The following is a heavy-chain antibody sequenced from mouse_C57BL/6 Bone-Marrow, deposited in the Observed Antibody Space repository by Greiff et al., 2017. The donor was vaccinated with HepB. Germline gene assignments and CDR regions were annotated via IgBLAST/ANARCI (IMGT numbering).Heavy chain of an antibody. Sequence: VKLVESGPGLVAPSQRLSITCTVSGFSLTSYAISWVRQPPGKGLEWLGVIWTGGGTNYNSALKSRLSISKDNSKSQVFLKMNSLQTDDTARYYCARKGGYYGSSSFDYWGQGTTLTVSS. J-gene: IGHJ2*01. CDR3: ARKGGYYGSSSFDY. CDR2: IWTGGGT. D-gene: IGHD1-1*01. CDR1: GFSLTSYA. V-gene: IGHV2-9-1*01.